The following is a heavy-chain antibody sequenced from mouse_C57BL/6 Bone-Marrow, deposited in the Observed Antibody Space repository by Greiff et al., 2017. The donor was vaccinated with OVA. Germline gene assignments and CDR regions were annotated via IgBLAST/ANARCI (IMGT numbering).Heavy chain of an antibody. CDR2: IRNKANGYTT. CDR3: ASFSSSYMYYFDY. CDR1: GFTFTDYY. V-gene: IGHV7-3*01. D-gene: IGHD1-1*01. J-gene: IGHJ2*01. Sequence: EVNVVESGGGLVQPGGSLSLSCAASGFTFTDYYMSWVRQPPGKALEWLGFIRNKANGYTTEYSASVKGRFTISRDNSQSILYLQMNALRAEDSATYYCASFSSSYMYYFDYWGQGTTLTVSS.